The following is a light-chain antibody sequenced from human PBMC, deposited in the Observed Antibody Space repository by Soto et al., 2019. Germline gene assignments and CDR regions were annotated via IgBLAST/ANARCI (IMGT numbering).Light chain of an antibody. Sequence: QSALTQPASVSGSPGQSITISCTGTSSDVGGYNFVSWYQHHPGKAPKLMIYEVSNRPSGVSNRFSGSKSGNTASLTISGLQAADEADYYCSSYRISRTVIFGGGTKLTVL. J-gene: IGLJ2*01. CDR1: SSDVGGYNF. CDR2: EVS. V-gene: IGLV2-14*01. CDR3: SSYRISRTVI.